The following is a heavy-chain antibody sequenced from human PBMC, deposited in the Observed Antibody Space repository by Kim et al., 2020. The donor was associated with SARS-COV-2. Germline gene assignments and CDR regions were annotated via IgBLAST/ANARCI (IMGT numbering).Heavy chain of an antibody. CDR1: GFTFSSYG. V-gene: IGHV3-30*18. J-gene: IGHJ6*03. CDR2: ISYDGSNK. D-gene: IGHD6-13*01. Sequence: GGSLRLSCAASGFTFSSYGMHWVRQAPGKGLEWVAVISYDGSNKYYADSVKGRFTISRDNSKNTLYLQMNSLRAEDTAVYYCAKASWTPRSPYYYYYYM. CDR3: AKASWTPRSPYYYYYYM.